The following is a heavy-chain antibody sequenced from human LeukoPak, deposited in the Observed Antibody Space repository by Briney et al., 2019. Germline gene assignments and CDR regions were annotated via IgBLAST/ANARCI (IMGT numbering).Heavy chain of an antibody. CDR3: TRETGYPYYFDY. Sequence: GGSLRLSCAASGSTFSSYWMSWVRQAPGKGLEWVANIKQDGSEKYYVDSVKGRFTISRDNAKNSLYLQMNSLRAEDTAVYYCTRETGYPYYFDYWGQGTLVTVSS. D-gene: IGHD3-16*02. CDR2: IKQDGSEK. J-gene: IGHJ4*02. CDR1: GSTFSSYW. V-gene: IGHV3-7*01.